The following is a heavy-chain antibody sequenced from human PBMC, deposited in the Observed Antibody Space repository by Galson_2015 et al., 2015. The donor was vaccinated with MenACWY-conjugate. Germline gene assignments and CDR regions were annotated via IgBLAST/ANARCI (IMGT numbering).Heavy chain of an antibody. Sequence: SLRLSCAASGFTFYTYTMSWVRQSPGKGLEWVAGIYGSGHRDTFYADSVQGRFTISRDESNNLVYLQMTSLRVEDTAVYYCAKDRHPDGVWNVVYSGQGILVPVAS. CDR1: GFTFYTYT. D-gene: IGHD1-1*01. CDR3: AKDRHPDGVWNVVY. CDR2: IYGSGHRDT. V-gene: IGHV3-23*01. J-gene: IGHJ4*02.